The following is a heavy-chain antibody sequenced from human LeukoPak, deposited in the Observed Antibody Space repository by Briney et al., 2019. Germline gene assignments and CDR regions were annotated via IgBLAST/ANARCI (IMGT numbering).Heavy chain of an antibody. Sequence: ASVKVSCKASGYTFTSYYMHWVRQAPGQGLEWRGIINPSGGSTSYAQKFQGRVTMTRDMSTSTVYMELSSLRSEDTAVYYCARDEARTAYSSGWFDYWGQGTLVTVSS. D-gene: IGHD6-19*01. J-gene: IGHJ4*02. CDR1: GYTFTSYY. CDR3: ARDEARTAYSSGWFDY. V-gene: IGHV1-46*01. CDR2: INPSGGST.